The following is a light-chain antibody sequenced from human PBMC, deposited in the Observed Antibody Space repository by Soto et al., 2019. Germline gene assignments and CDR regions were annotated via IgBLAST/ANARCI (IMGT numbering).Light chain of an antibody. Sequence: DIQMTQSPSSLSASVGDEVTITCRASQTIMTYLNWYQLKPGKPPRLLIYAASSLQSGVPSRFSGSGSGTAFTLTISSLQPEDFATYYCLQHKSYPHTFGQGTKLEIK. CDR3: LQHKSYPHT. V-gene: IGKV1-39*01. CDR2: AAS. CDR1: QTIMTY. J-gene: IGKJ2*01.